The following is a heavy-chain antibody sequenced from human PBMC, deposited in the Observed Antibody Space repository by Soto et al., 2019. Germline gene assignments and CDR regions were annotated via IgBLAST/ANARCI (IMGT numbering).Heavy chain of an antibody. D-gene: IGHD3-22*01. J-gene: IGHJ4*02. CDR3: ARAVKVDY. V-gene: IGHV3-30-3*01. CDR1: GFTFSSYA. CDR2: ISYDGSNK. Sequence: GGSLRLSCAASGFTFSSYAMHWVRQAPGKGLEWVAVISYDGSNKYYADSVKGRFTISRDNSKNTLYLQMNSLRAEDTAVYYCARAVKVDYWGQGTLVTVSS.